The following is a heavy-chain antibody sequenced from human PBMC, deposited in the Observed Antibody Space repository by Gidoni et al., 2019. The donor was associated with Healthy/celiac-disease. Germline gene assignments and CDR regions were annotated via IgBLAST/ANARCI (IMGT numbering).Heavy chain of an antibody. V-gene: IGHV1-46*01. CDR1: GYTFTSYY. D-gene: IGHD5-12*01. CDR2: INPSGGST. CDR3: ARERFRVDGYIPPSAFDI. J-gene: IGHJ3*02. Sequence: QVQLVQSGAEVKKPGASVKVSCKASGYTFTSYYMPWVRQAPGQGLEWMGIINPSGGSTSYAQKFQGRVTMTRDTSTSTVYMELSSLRSEDTAVYYCARERFRVDGYIPPSAFDIWGQGTMVTVSS.